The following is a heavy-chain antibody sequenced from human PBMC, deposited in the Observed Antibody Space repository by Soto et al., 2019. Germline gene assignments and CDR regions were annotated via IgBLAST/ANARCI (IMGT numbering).Heavy chain of an antibody. CDR1: GITFSSYA. CDR2: ISGSGTTT. CDR3: ANFGYARY. D-gene: IGHD5-12*01. Sequence: GGSLRLSCAASGITFSSYAMAWVRQAPGKGLEWVSGISGSGTTTYHADSVRGRFIISRDNSKNTLYLQINSLRVEDTALYYCANFGYARYWGQGTLVTVSS. V-gene: IGHV3-23*01. J-gene: IGHJ4*02.